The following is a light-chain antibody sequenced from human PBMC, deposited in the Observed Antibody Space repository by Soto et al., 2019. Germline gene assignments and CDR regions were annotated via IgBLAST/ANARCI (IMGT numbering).Light chain of an antibody. J-gene: IGLJ2*01. V-gene: IGLV2-14*01. CDR3: SSYTSSSTVV. CDR2: DVS. Sequence: QSVLTQPASVSGSPGQSITISCTGTSSDVGGYNYVSWYQQHPGKAPKLMIYDVSNRPSGVSNRFSGSKSGNTASLTISGLQAEDEADYYCSSYTSSSTVVFGVGTKRTVL. CDR1: SSDVGGYNY.